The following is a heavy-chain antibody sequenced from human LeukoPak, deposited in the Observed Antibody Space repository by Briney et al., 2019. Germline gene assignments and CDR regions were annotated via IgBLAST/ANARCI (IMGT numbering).Heavy chain of an antibody. Sequence: PSETLSPTCTVSGGSISSYYWSWIRQPPGKGLEWIGYIYYSGSTNYNPSLKSRVTISVDTSKNQFSLKLSSVTAADTAVYYCARGLTMVRGDDRDYRGQGTLVTVSS. CDR1: GGSISSYY. CDR2: IYYSGST. CDR3: ARGLTMVRGDDRDY. J-gene: IGHJ4*02. D-gene: IGHD3-10*01. V-gene: IGHV4-59*01.